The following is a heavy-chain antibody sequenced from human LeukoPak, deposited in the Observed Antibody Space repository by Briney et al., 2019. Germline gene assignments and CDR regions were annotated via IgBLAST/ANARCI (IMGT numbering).Heavy chain of an antibody. Sequence: PGGALRLSCAGSGFSNSGHWVDWVRQSGGEGLVWVSRMNSGGTTINYADSVKGRFTISRDNVDNTLHLQMNSLRVEDTAVYYCIREVQVRASASLGLWGQGTLVTVSS. CDR2: MNSGGTTI. CDR3: IREVQVRASASLGL. D-gene: IGHD3-16*01. CDR1: GFSNSGHW. V-gene: IGHV3-74*01. J-gene: IGHJ4*01.